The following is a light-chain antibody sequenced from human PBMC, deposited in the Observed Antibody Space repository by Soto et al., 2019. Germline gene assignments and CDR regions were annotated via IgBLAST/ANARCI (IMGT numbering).Light chain of an antibody. CDR1: SSDVGDYNY. J-gene: IGLJ2*01. CDR3: SSYAGSNNVI. CDR2: EVT. V-gene: IGLV2-8*01. Sequence: QSALTQPPSASGSPGQSVTISCTGTSSDVGDYNYVSWYQQHPGKAPKLMISEVTKRPSGVPDRFSGSKSGNTASLTVSGPQAEDEADYYCSSYAGSNNVIFGGGTKLTVL.